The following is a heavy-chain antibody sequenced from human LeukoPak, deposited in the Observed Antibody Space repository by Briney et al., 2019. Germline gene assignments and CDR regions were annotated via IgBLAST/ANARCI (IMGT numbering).Heavy chain of an antibody. CDR2: IYTSGST. CDR1: GGSISSGSYY. J-gene: IGHJ3*02. D-gene: IGHD6-6*01. Sequence: PSETLSLTCTVSGGSISSGSYYWSWIRQPAGKGLEWLGRIYTSGSTNYNPSLKSRVAISVDTSKNQFSLKLSSVTAADTAVYYCARRLGAARRKVPGYAFDIWGQGTMVTVSS. V-gene: IGHV4-61*02. CDR3: ARRLGAARRKVPGYAFDI.